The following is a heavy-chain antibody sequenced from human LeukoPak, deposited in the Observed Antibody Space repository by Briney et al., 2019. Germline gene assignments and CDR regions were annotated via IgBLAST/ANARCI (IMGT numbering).Heavy chain of an antibody. J-gene: IGHJ4*02. V-gene: IGHV3-7*01. CDR1: GFTFGSYW. CDR3: ARDTLYCSGGSCYSYFDY. CDR2: IKQDGSEK. D-gene: IGHD2-15*01. Sequence: GGSLRLSCAASGFTFGSYWMSWVRQAPGKGLEWVANIKQDGSEKYYVDSVKGRFTISRDNAKNSLYLQMNSLRAEDTAVYYCARDTLYCSGGSCYSYFDYWGQGTLVTVSS.